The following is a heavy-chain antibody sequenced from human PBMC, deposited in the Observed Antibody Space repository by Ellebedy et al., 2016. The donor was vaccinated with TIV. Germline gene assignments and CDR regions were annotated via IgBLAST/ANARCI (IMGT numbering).Heavy chain of an antibody. CDR2: IGTASDT. J-gene: IGHJ2*01. CDR3: ARAPTASGRVWYFDL. Sequence: GGSLRLXXSASGFTFGTYDMHWVRQGTGKGLEWVSGIGTASDTFYPDSVKGRFTISRENAKNSFYLQMNSLKAGDTAVYYCARAPTASGRVWYFDLWGRGTRVTVSA. V-gene: IGHV3-13*04. D-gene: IGHD3-10*01. CDR1: GFTFGTYD.